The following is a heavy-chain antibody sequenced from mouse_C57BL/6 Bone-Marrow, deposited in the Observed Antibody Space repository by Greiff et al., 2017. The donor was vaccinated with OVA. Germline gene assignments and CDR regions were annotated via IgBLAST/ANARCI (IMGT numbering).Heavy chain of an antibody. CDR3: TVWGPFAY. V-gene: IGHV1-15*01. CDR2: IDPETGGT. J-gene: IGHJ3*01. CDR1: GYTFTDYE. Sequence: VQVVESGAELVRPGASVTLSCKASGYTFTDYEMHWVKQTPVHGLEWIGAIDPETGGTAYNQKFKGKAILTADKSSSTAYMELRSLTSEDSAVYYCTVWGPFAYWGQGTLVTVSA.